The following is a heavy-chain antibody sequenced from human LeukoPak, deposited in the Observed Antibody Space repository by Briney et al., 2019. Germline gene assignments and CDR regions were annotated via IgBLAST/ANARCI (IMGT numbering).Heavy chain of an antibody. Sequence: GGSLRLSCAASGFTFSSHSINWVRQAPGKGLEWVSHISSSGTAIYYADSVKGRFTISRDNAKNSLYLQMNSLRAEDTAVYYCARKWNYAFDIWGQGTMVTVSS. CDR3: ARKWNYAFDI. J-gene: IGHJ3*02. CDR2: ISSSGTAI. CDR1: GFTFSSHS. V-gene: IGHV3-48*04. D-gene: IGHD1-7*01.